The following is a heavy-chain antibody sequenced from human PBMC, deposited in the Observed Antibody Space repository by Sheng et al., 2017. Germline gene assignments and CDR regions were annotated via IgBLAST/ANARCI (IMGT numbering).Heavy chain of an antibody. Sequence: EVQLVESGGGLVQPGGSLRLSCAASGFTFSSYYMSWVRQAPGKGLQWVANIKQDGSENYYVDSVKGRFTISRDNAKNSLYLQMNSLRAEDTAAYYCARVIVVVPGAANYMDVVGPR. CDR3: ARVIVVVPGAANYMDV. J-gene: IGHJ6*03. D-gene: IGHD2-2*01. CDR1: GFTFSSYY. CDR2: IKQDGSEN. V-gene: IGHV3-7*01.